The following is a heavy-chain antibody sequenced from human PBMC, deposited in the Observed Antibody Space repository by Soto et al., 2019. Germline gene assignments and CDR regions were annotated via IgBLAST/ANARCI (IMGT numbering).Heavy chain of an antibody. CDR1: GYTFTSYD. V-gene: IGHV1-8*01. Sequence: QVQLVQSGAEVQKPGASVKVSCKASGYTFTSYDINWVRQATGQGLEWMGWVNPNSGNTGYAQKFQGRVTMTRNTSISTAYMELSSLRSEDTAVYYCARGQLLWFGESNWFDPWGQGTLVTVSS. CDR3: ARGQLLWFGESNWFDP. CDR2: VNPNSGNT. J-gene: IGHJ5*02. D-gene: IGHD3-10*01.